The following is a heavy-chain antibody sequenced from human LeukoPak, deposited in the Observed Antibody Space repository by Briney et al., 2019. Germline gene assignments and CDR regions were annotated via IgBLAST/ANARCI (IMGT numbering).Heavy chain of an antibody. J-gene: IGHJ4*02. V-gene: IGHV3-33*01. D-gene: IGHD2-21*01. CDR3: MREVPPVVQYYFDH. Sequence: PGRSLRLSCAASGVTFSDYGMHRVCQAPGKGLEWVAVIWYDGSNIYYADSVKGRFTISRDNSRNTLYLQMNSLRAEDTAVYYRMREVPPVVQYYFDHWGPGTLVTVSS. CDR1: GVTFSDYG. CDR2: IWYDGSNI.